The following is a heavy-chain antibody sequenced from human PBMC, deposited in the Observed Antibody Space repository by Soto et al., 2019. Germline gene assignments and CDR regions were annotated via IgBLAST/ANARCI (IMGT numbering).Heavy chain of an antibody. Sequence: QITLKESGPTLVKPTQTLTLTCTFSGFSLTSGVVGVAWTRQPPGEALEWLALIYWNDEQYYNPSLRNRLTITRDTSKNQVVLTMTHMDPVDTATYYCAHRLPGPSGYDVWGQGTTVNVSS. J-gene: IGHJ6*02. CDR3: AHRLPGPSGYDV. D-gene: IGHD6-13*01. V-gene: IGHV2-5*01. CDR1: GFSLTSGVVG. CDR2: IYWNDEQ.